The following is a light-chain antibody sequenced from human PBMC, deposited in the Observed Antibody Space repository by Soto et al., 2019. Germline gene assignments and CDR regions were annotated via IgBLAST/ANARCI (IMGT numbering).Light chain of an antibody. CDR2: AAS. CDR1: QSISGY. CDR3: QQRDTIPWT. J-gene: IGKJ1*01. V-gene: IGKV1-39*01. Sequence: DIQMTQSPASLSASVGDRITITCRASQSISGYLNWYLQRPGEAPKLLIYAASDLQSGVPSRVSGTGSGTEFILTISSLQPEDSATYYCQQRDTIPWTFGRGTRVEIK.